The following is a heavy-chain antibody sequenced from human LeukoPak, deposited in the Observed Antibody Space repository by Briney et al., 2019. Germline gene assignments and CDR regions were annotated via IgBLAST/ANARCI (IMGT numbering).Heavy chain of an antibody. V-gene: IGHV1-2*06. CDR3: ARGRYYYYGMDV. Sequence: ASLKVSCKAYGYTFTRYYMHWVRQAPGQGLEWMGRINPNSGGTNYAQKFQGRVTMTRDTSISTAYMELSRLRSDDTAVYYCARGRYYYYGMDVWGQGTTVTVSS. CDR1: GYTFTRYY. J-gene: IGHJ6*02. CDR2: INPNSGGT.